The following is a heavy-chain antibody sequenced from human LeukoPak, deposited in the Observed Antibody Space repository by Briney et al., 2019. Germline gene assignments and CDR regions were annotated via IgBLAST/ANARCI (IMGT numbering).Heavy chain of an antibody. CDR2: INSDGTNR. V-gene: IGHV3-74*01. CDR1: GFTFSTYW. Sequence: PGGSLRLSCAASGFTFSTYWMHWVRQAPGKGLVWVSRINSDGTNRLYADSVKGRFTISRDNAKNSLYLQMNSLRAEDTAVYYCARGDDYDYVWGSYRLGYYFDYWGQGTLVTVSS. J-gene: IGHJ4*02. CDR3: ARGDDYDYVWGSYRLGYYFDY. D-gene: IGHD3-16*02.